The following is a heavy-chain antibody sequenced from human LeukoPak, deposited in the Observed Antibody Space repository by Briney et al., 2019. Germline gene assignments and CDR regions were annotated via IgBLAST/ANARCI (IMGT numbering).Heavy chain of an antibody. D-gene: IGHD2-2*02. J-gene: IGHJ4*02. V-gene: IGHV4-4*09. CDR1: GGSISSYY. CDR3: ARQGYCSSTSCYTSYYFDY. Sequence: SETLSLTCTVSGGSISSYYWSWIRQPPGKGLEWIGYIYTSGSTNYNPSLKSRVTISVDTSKNQFSLKLSSVTAADTAVCYCARQGYCSSTSCYTSYYFDYWGQGTLVTVSS. CDR2: IYTSGST.